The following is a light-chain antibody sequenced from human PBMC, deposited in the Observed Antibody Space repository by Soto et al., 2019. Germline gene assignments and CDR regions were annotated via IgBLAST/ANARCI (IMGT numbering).Light chain of an antibody. CDR2: WAS. Sequence: DIVMTQSPDSLAVSLGERATINCKSSQSVLHSSTNKNYLAWYQQKPGQPPKLLIYWASTRESGVPGRFIGSGSGTDITLTISSLQADDVEIYFCQQYYSFPLTFGGGTKVELK. CDR1: QSVLHSSTNKNY. V-gene: IGKV4-1*01. J-gene: IGKJ4*01. CDR3: QQYYSFPLT.